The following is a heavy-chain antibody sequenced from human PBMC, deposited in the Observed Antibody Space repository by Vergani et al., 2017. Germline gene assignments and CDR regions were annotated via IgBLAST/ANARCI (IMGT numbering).Heavy chain of an antibody. CDR2: IYTSGIT. J-gene: IGHJ6*03. D-gene: IGHD3-10*01. Sequence: QVQLQESGPGLVKPSQTLSLTCTVPGGSITRDNYYWSWIRQPAGKGLEWIWRIYTSGITNYNPSLKSRVTISVDTSKNHFSLKLSSVTAADTALDYCARVNYYGSGYYYHYMDVWGKGP. CDR3: ARVNYYGSGYYYHYMDV. V-gene: IGHV4-61*02. CDR1: GGSITRDNYY.